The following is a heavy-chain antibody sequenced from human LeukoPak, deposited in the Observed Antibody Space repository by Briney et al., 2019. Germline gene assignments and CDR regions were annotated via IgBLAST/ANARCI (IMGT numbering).Heavy chain of an antibody. D-gene: IGHD3-10*01. CDR2: IYYSGST. V-gene: IGHV4-59*01. Sequence: PSETLSLTCTVSGGSISSYYWSRIRQPPGKGLEWIGYIYYSGSTNYNPSLKSRVTISVDTSKNQFSLKLSSVTAADTAVYYCARDYYDAFDIWGQGTMVTVSS. CDR3: ARDYYDAFDI. CDR1: GGSISSYY. J-gene: IGHJ3*02.